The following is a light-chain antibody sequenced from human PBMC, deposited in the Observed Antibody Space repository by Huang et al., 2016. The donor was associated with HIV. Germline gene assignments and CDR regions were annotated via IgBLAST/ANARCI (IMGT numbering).Light chain of an antibody. Sequence: DIQMTQSPSTLSASVGDRVTITCRASQSLSSWLAWYQQKPGKAPKLLIYKASSLESGVPSRFSGSGSGTEFTLTISSLQPDDFATYYCQQYNSYSYTFRQETMLPIK. J-gene: IGKJ2*01. CDR1: QSLSSW. V-gene: IGKV1-5*03. CDR2: KAS. CDR3: QQYNSYSYT.